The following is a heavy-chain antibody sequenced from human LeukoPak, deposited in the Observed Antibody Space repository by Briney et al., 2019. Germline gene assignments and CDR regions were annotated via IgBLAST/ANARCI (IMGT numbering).Heavy chain of an antibody. J-gene: IGHJ6*03. D-gene: IGHD3-22*01. CDR2: FDPEDGET. CDR1: GYTLTELS. V-gene: IGHV1-24*01. CDR3: ARGGRLLPYYYYYYMDV. Sequence: ASVKVSCKVSGYTLTELSMHWVRQAPGKGPEGMGGFDPEDGETIYAQKLQGRVTMTEDTSTDTAYMELSSLRSEDTAVYYCARGGRLLPYYYYYYMDVWGKGTTVTVSS.